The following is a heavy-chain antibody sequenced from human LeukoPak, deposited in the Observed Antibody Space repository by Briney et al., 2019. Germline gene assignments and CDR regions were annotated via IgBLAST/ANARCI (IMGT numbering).Heavy chain of an antibody. D-gene: IGHD6-13*01. CDR3: ARAYCSRSEYFDY. V-gene: IGHV4-38-2*01. CDR1: GYSISSGYY. Sequence: KASETLSLTCAVSGYSISSGYYWGWIRQPPGKGLEWIGRIYRSGSTYYNPSLKSRVTMSVDTSKNHFSLKLSSVTAADTAVYYCARAYCSRSEYFDYWGQGTLITVSS. J-gene: IGHJ4*02. CDR2: IYRSGST.